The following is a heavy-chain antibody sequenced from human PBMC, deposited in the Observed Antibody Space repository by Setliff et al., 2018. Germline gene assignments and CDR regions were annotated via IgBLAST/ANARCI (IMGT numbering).Heavy chain of an antibody. J-gene: IGHJ6*03. CDR1: GYTLSHYY. V-gene: IGHV1-46*01. CDR2: INPSGENT. D-gene: IGHD6-13*01. Sequence: SVQVSCKASGYTLSHYYMHWVRQAPGQGLEWMGLINPSGENTNYAQKFQGRVNMTRDTSTSTVYMELRSLKSEDTATYFCARGLIAYASWYPNKHTYYYYMDVWGKGTTVTVSS. CDR3: ARGLIAYASWYPNKHTYYYYMDV.